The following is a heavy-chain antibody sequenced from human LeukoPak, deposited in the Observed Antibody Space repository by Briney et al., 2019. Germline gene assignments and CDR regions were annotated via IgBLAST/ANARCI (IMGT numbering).Heavy chain of an antibody. J-gene: IGHJ4*02. CDR3: AKDAQRGFDYSNSLEY. V-gene: IGHV3-33*06. Sequence: PGRSLRLSCAASGLTFSHYGSHWVRQAPGKGLEWVAVIWSDGTNQFYADSVKGRFTISRDYSQKTVYLEMHSLRTEDTAMYYCAKDAQRGFDYSNSLEYWGPGTLVTVSS. CDR1: GLTFSHYG. CDR2: IWSDGTNQ. D-gene: IGHD4-11*01.